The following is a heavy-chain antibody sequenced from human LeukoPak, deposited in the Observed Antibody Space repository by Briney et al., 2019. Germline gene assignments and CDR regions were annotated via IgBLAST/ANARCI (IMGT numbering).Heavy chain of an antibody. J-gene: IGHJ4*02. CDR1: GGSFSGYY. CDR2: INHSGST. Sequence: SETLSLTCAVYGGSFSGYYWSWIRQPPGKGLEWFGEINHSGSTNYNPSLKSRVTISVDTSRNQFSLKLSSVTAADTAVYYCARHRAPPPYDFWSGYRDWGQGTLVTVSS. V-gene: IGHV4-34*01. D-gene: IGHD3-3*01. CDR3: ARHRAPPPYDFWSGYRD.